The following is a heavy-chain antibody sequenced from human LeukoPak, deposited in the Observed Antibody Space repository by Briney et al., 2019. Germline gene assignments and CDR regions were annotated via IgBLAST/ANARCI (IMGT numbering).Heavy chain of an antibody. CDR1: GGSISNYY. V-gene: IGHV4-4*07. J-gene: IGHJ6*03. CDR2: IYTSGST. Sequence: SETLSLTCTVSGGSISNYYWSWIRQPAGKGLEWIGRIYTSGSTNYNPSLKSRVTMSVDTSKNQFSLKLSSVTAADTAVYYCATYSSSWSYYMDVWGKGTTVTVSS. D-gene: IGHD6-13*01. CDR3: ATYSSSWSYYMDV.